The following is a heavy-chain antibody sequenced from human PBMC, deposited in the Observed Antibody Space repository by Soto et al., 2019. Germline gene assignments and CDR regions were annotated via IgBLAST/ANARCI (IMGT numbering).Heavy chain of an antibody. Sequence: GPSVRGSCKGSGGSFSGNAVSWVRQAPGQGLEWMGGIIPIFRTTNYARKFQGRLTITADESTSTASMELTSLTSEDTAIYYCARIGGSFNWFDPWGQGTLVTFSS. J-gene: IGHJ5*02. CDR1: GGSFSGNA. CDR2: IIPIFRTT. V-gene: IGHV1-69*01. CDR3: ARIGGSFNWFDP. D-gene: IGHD1-26*01.